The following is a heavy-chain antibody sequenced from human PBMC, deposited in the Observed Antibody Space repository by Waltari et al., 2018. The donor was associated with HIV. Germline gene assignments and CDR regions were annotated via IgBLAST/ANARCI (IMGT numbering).Heavy chain of an antibody. J-gene: IGHJ6*02. CDR3: ARVLSTYYYYGMDV. D-gene: IGHD2-2*01. CDR2: ISSSGSTI. Sequence: EVQLVESGGGLVQPGGSLRLSCAASGFPFSSYEMNWVRQAPGKGLEWVSYISSSGSTIYYADSVKGRFTISRDNAKNSLYLQMNSLRAEDTAVYYCARVLSTYYYYGMDVWGQGTTVTVSS. CDR1: GFPFSSYE. V-gene: IGHV3-48*03.